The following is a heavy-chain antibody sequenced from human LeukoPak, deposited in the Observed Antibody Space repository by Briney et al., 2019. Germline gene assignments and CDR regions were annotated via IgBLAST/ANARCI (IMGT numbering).Heavy chain of an antibody. D-gene: IGHD5-18*01. J-gene: IGHJ6*02. CDR3: ARAGIQLKSSRYYYYYGMDV. V-gene: IGHV7-4-1*02. CDR2: INTNTGNP. Sequence: ASVKVSCKASGYTFTSYGISWVRQAPGQGLEWMGWINTNTGNPTYAQGFTGRFVFSLDTSVSTAYLQISSLKAEDTAVYYCARAGIQLKSSRYYYYYGMDVWGQGTTVTVSS. CDR1: GYTFTSYG.